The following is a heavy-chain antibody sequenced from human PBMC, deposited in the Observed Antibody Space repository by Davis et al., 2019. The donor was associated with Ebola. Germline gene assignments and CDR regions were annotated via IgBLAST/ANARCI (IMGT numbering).Heavy chain of an antibody. CDR2: ISGSGGTT. V-gene: IGHV3-23*01. J-gene: IGHJ6*03. CDR3: AGRYDYSNYVVSYYYYYYMDV. CDR1: GFTFSSFD. Sequence: PGGSLRLSCGASGFTFSSFDMSWVRQAPGQGLEWLSTISGSGGTTYYADSVKGRFTISRDNSKNTLYLQMNSLRAEDTAVYYCAGRYDYSNYVVSYYYYYYMDVWGKGTTVTVSS. D-gene: IGHD4-11*01.